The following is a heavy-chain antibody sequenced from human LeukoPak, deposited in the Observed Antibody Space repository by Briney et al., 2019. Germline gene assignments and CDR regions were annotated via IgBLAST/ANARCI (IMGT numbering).Heavy chain of an antibody. V-gene: IGHV3-23*01. CDR3: AREGGSDAFDI. Sequence: GGSLRLSCAASRFTFSKNDMSWVRQAPGKGLEWVSAISNNGGYTYYADSVQGRFTISRDNSKNTLYLQMNSLRAEDTAVYYCAREGGSDAFDIWGQGTMVTVSS. D-gene: IGHD2-15*01. CDR2: ISNNGGYT. J-gene: IGHJ3*02. CDR1: RFTFSKND.